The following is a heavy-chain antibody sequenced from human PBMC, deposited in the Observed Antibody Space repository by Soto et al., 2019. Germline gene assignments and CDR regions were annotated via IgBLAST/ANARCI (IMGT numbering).Heavy chain of an antibody. V-gene: IGHV3-9*01. CDR2: LSWNGVTI. CDR1: GFTFDDYA. Sequence: EVQLVESGGGLVQPGRSLRLSCAASGFTFDDYAMHWVRQVPGKGLQWVSGLSWNGVTIGYAASVKGRFTISRDNAKKSLYLQMNGVRPDDTALYYCAASRAYDSSDYSGVHDGMDVWGLGTTVTVS. D-gene: IGHD3-22*01. J-gene: IGHJ6*02. CDR3: AASRAYDSSDYSGVHDGMDV.